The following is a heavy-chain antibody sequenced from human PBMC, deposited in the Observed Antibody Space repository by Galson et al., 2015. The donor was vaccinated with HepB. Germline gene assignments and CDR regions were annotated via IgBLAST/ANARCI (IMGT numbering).Heavy chain of an antibody. CDR1: RYTFTNYG. Sequence: SVKVSCKASRYTFTNYGISWVRQAPGHGLEWLGWISTYNDNINYAQNFQGRVTMTTDTSTSTAYLELRTLRSDDTAVYYCARARYSSSPPDHWGQGTLVTVSA. CDR3: ARARYSSSPPDH. CDR2: ISTYNDNI. D-gene: IGHD6-6*01. J-gene: IGHJ5*02. V-gene: IGHV1-18*01.